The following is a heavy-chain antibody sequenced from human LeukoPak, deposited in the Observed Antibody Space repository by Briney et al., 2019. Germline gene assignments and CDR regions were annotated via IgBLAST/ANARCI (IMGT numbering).Heavy chain of an antibody. Sequence: GGSLRLSCAASGFTFSSYAMSWVRQAPGKGLEWVSGIFIHGDETYHAESVKGRFTTSRDNSKSTLYLQMNSLTADDTSVYYCAKHTGGILRSPDYWGQGTLVTVSS. J-gene: IGHJ4*02. CDR1: GFTFSSYA. CDR2: IFIHGDET. D-gene: IGHD5/OR15-5a*01. V-gene: IGHV3-23*01. CDR3: AKHTGGILRSPDY.